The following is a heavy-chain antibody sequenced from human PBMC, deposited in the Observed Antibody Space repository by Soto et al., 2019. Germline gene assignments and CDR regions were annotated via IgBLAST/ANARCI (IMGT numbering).Heavy chain of an antibody. V-gene: IGHV5-10-1*01. CDR3: ARLPRGSRDYYYYYGMDV. D-gene: IGHD1-26*01. CDR2: IDPSDSYT. Sequence: GESLKISFKGSGYSFTSYWISWVRQMPGKGLEWMGRIDPSDSYTNYSPSFQGHVTISADKSISTAYLQWSSLKASDTAMYYCARLPRGSRDYYYYYGMDVWGQGTTVTVSS. CDR1: GYSFTSYW. J-gene: IGHJ6*02.